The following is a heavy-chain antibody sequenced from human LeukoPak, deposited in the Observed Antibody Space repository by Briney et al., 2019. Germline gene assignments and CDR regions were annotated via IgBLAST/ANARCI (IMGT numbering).Heavy chain of an antibody. V-gene: IGHV3-23*01. D-gene: IGHD6-13*01. CDR2: ISGSGGST. CDR1: GFTFDDYA. CDR3: AIAAAGPNWFDP. J-gene: IGHJ5*02. Sequence: GGSLRLSCAASGFTFDDYAMHWVRQAPGKGLEWVSAISGSGGSTYYADSVKGRFTISRDNSKNTLYLQMNSLRAEDTAVYYCAIAAAGPNWFDPWGQETLVTVSS.